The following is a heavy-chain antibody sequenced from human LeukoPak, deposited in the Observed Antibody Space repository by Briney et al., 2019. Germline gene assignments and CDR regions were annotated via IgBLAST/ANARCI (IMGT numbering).Heavy chain of an antibody. CDR1: GHTFTGHY. Sequence: ASVKVSCKASGHTFTGHYIHWVRQAPGQGLEWMGWINPNSGRTDYAQNFQDRVTMTRDTSISTAYMELSRLRSDDTAVYYCARPYCSTITCFYYFDYWGQGTLVTVSA. D-gene: IGHD2-2*01. J-gene: IGHJ4*02. CDR3: ARPYCSTITCFYYFDY. V-gene: IGHV1-2*02. CDR2: INPNSGRT.